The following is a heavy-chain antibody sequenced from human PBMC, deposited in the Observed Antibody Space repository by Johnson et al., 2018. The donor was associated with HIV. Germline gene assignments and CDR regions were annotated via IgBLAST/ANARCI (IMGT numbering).Heavy chain of an antibody. V-gene: IGHV3-66*01. CDR2: LFSGGST. D-gene: IGHD5-24*01. J-gene: IGHJ3*02. Sequence: VQLVESGGGLVQPGGSLRLSCAASGFTFSSYWMSWVRQAPGKGLEWVSVLFSGGSTYYADSVKGRFTISRDNSKNTLYLQMNSLRAEDTAVYYCARACRDGYTCDAFDIWGQGTMVTVSS. CDR1: GFTFSSYW. CDR3: ARACRDGYTCDAFDI.